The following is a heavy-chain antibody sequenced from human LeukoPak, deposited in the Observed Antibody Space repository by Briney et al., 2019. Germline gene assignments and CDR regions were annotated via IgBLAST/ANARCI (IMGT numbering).Heavy chain of an antibody. J-gene: IGHJ5*02. Sequence: ASVKVSCKASGDTFSTYALSWVRQAPGQGLEWMGWMNPNSGNTGYAQKFQGRVTMTRNTSISTAYMELSSLRSEDTAVYYCARGPPREQFWSGYYSGWFDPWGQGTLVTVSS. CDR1: GDTFSTYA. CDR3: ARGPPREQFWSGYYSGWFDP. D-gene: IGHD3-3*01. V-gene: IGHV1-8*02. CDR2: MNPNSGNT.